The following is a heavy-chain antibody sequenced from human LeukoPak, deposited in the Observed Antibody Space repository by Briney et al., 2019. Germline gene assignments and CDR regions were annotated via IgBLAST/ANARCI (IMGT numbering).Heavy chain of an antibody. J-gene: IGHJ4*02. V-gene: IGHV3-23*01. CDR3: AKDPFVVVVAGNY. CDR2: ISAGGDST. CDR1: GFTFSSYA. D-gene: IGHD2-15*01. Sequence: GGSLRLSCADSGFTFSSYAMSWVRQAPGKGLEWVAAISAGGDSTYYADSVKGRFTISRDNSKNTLYLQMNSLRAEDTAVYYCAKDPFVVVVAGNYWGQGTLVTVSS.